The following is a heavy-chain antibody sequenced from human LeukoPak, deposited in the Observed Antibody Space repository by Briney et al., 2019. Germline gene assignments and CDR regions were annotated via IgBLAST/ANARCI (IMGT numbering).Heavy chain of an antibody. D-gene: IGHD3-22*01. V-gene: IGHV3-21*01. J-gene: IGHJ6*02. CDR3: ARAFYYDIIGGEGMDV. CDR2: ISSNSYYT. CDR1: GFTFSTYN. Sequence: TGGSLRLSCAASGFTFSTYNMNWVRQPPAKGLEWVSSISSNSYYTHYADSVKGRFTISRDNAKNSLYLQMNSLRAEDTAVYYCARAFYYDIIGGEGMDVWGQGTTVTVSS.